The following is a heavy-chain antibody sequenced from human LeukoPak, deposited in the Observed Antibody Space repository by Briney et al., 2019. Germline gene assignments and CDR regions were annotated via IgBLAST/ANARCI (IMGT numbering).Heavy chain of an antibody. CDR1: GFTFSEYY. CDR3: ARHIKVGATLYYYYYYMDV. Sequence: GSLRLSCAASGFTFSEYYMSWIRQAAGKGLEWVSYISSSGSTIYYADSVKGRFTISRDNAKNSLYLQMNSLRAEDTAVYYCARHIKVGATLYYYYYYMDVWGKGTTVTISS. D-gene: IGHD1-26*01. J-gene: IGHJ6*03. CDR2: ISSSGSTI. V-gene: IGHV3-11*01.